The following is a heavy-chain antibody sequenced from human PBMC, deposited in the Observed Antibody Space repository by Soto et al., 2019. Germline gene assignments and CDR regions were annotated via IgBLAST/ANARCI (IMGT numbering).Heavy chain of an antibody. V-gene: IGHV4-4*02. J-gene: IGHJ4*02. CDR1: GGSISSSNW. Sequence: PSETLSLTCAVSGGSISSSNWWSWVRQPPGKGLEWIGEIYHSGSTNYNPSLKSRVTISVDTSKNQFSLKLSSVTAADTAVYYCARQKTYDILTGYFQVFDYWGQGTLVTVSS. CDR2: IYHSGST. CDR3: ARQKTYDILTGYFQVFDY. D-gene: IGHD3-9*01.